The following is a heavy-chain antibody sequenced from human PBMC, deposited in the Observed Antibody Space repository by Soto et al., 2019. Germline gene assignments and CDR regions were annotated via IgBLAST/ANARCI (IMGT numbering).Heavy chain of an antibody. CDR3: ARRGPVTGLAY. CDR1: GFTFSSYW. D-gene: IGHD1-20*01. V-gene: IGHV3-74*01. CDR2: INTDESST. J-gene: IGHJ4*02. Sequence: EVQLVESGGGLVQPGGSLRLSCAASGFTFSSYWMHWVRQAPGKGLVWVSRINTDESSTTYADSVKGRFTISRDNAKNTLYLQMNSLRAEDTAVYYCARRGPVTGLAYWGQGNLVTVSS.